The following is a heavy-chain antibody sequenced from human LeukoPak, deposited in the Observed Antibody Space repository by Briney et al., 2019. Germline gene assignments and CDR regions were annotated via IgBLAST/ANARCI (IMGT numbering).Heavy chain of an antibody. D-gene: IGHD3-10*01. CDR3: AGAVWFGETDYYYYMDV. V-gene: IGHV4-59*01. CDR1: GGSISSYY. Sequence: PSETLSLTCTVSGGSISSYYWSWIRQPPGKGLEWIGYIYYSGGTNYNPSLKSRVTISVDTSKNQFSLKLSSVTAADTAVYYCAGAVWFGETDYYYYMDVWGKGTTVTVSS. J-gene: IGHJ6*03. CDR2: IYYSGGT.